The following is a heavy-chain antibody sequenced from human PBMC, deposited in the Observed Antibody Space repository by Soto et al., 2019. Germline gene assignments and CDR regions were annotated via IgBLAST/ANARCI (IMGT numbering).Heavy chain of an antibody. Sequence: QVQLVESGGGVVQPGRSLRLSCAASGFSFGDYAMHWVRQAPGKGLEWLVVIWYDGSKKYYADSVKGLFNISRDNSKKMLYLQVDSLTAADTAVYYCARAGPESGIYSLTVDNWGQGTLLTVPS. D-gene: IGHD3-10*01. CDR3: ARAGPESGIYSLTVDN. V-gene: IGHV3-33*01. CDR1: GFSFGDYA. CDR2: IWYDGSKK. J-gene: IGHJ4*02.